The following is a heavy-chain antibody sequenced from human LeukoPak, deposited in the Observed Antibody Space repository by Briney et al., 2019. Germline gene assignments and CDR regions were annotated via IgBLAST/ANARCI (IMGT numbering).Heavy chain of an antibody. Sequence: ASVKVSCKASGYTFTSYDVNWVRQATGQGLEWMGWMNPNSGNTGYAQKFQGRVTITTDESTSTAYMELSSPRSEDTAVYYCAREGFYYDDAKSGSGIDYWGQGTLVTVSS. V-gene: IGHV1-8*01. J-gene: IGHJ4*02. D-gene: IGHD3-22*01. CDR3: AREGFYYDDAKSGSGIDY. CDR1: GYTFTSYD. CDR2: MNPNSGNT.